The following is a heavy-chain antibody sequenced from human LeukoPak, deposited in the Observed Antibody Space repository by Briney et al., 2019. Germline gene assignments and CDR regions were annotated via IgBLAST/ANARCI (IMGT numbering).Heavy chain of an antibody. CDR1: GGSISSTTYY. CDR3: ASLTGRYSSSSEWFDP. D-gene: IGHD6-6*01. J-gene: IGHJ5*02. V-gene: IGHV4-39*07. CDR2: IYYSGNT. Sequence: SETLSLTCIVSGGSISSTTYYWGWIRQPPGKRLEWIGSIYYSGNTYYNPSLKSRVTISIDTSKNQFSLKLSSVSAADTAVYYCASLTGRYSSSSEWFDPWGQGTLVTVSS.